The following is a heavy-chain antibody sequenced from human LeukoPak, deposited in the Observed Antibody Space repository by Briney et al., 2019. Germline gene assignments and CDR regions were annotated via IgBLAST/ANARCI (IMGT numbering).Heavy chain of an antibody. Sequence: PSETLSLTCTVSGGSISSSSYYWGWIRQPPGKGPEWIGIIYHSGSTYYNPSLKSRVTISVDTSKNQFSLNLSSVTAADTAVYYCARQFSLAPYFFDYWGQGTLVTVSA. CDR2: IYHSGST. CDR3: ARQFSLAPYFFDY. CDR1: GGSISSSSYY. D-gene: IGHD3-3*02. J-gene: IGHJ4*02. V-gene: IGHV4-39*01.